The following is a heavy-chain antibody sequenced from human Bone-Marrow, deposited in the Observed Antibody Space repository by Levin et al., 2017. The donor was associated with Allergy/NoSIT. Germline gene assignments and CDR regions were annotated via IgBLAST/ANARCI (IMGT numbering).Heavy chain of an antibody. J-gene: IGHJ4*02. CDR2: IYYSGST. D-gene: IGHD3-22*01. Sequence: SETLSLTCTVSGGSISSSDYYWGWIRQTPGKGLEWIGSIYYSGSTNYKPSLKSRLTISVDTSKNQFPLRLRSMTATDTAVYYCARLGYYYEASGYNIDYWGQGTLVTVSS. V-gene: IGHV4-39*01. CDR3: ARLGYYYEASGYNIDY. CDR1: GGSISSSDYY.